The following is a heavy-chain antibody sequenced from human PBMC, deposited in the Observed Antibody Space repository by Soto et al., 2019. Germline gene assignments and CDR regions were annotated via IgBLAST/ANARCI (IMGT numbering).Heavy chain of an antibody. D-gene: IGHD6-19*01. CDR2: ISSSSSTI. J-gene: IGHJ4*02. CDR3: AREPAKSIAVAATPFDY. V-gene: IGHV3-48*01. CDR1: GFPFSSYS. Sequence: PGGSLRLSCAASGFPFSSYSMNWVRQAPGKGLEWVSYISSSSSTIYYADSVKGRFTISRDNAKNSLYLQMNSLRAEDTAVYYCAREPAKSIAVAATPFDYWGQGTLVTVSS.